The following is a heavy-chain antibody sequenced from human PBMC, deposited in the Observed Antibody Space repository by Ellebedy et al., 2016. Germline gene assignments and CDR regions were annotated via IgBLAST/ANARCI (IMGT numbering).Heavy chain of an antibody. CDR2: IGNYGTQT. CDR3: ARGYSTGYYYSMDV. D-gene: IGHD2-8*02. CDR1: GFPLTHHG. Sequence: GESLKISXVASGFPLTHHGAHWVRQAPAKGLEWVATIGNYGTQTYNTDSVKGRFTISKDDSENTLFLQMDNLRAEDTAIYYCARGYSTGYYYSMDVWGKGATVIVSS. J-gene: IGHJ6*03. V-gene: IGHV3-33*01.